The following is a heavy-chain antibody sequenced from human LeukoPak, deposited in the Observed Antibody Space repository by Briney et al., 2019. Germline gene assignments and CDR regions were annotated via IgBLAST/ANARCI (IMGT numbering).Heavy chain of an antibody. CDR3: ARDAGSYVSYMDV. V-gene: IGHV4-61*02. J-gene: IGHJ6*03. Sequence: PSETLSLTCTVSGGSISTGTFSWGWIRQPAGKGLEWIGRIYTTGTTNYSPSLKSRVTISIDTSKSHFSLRLTSVTAADTAIYYCARDAGSYVSYMDVWGKGTAVTVSS. D-gene: IGHD1-26*01. CDR1: GGSISTGTFS. CDR2: IYTTGTT.